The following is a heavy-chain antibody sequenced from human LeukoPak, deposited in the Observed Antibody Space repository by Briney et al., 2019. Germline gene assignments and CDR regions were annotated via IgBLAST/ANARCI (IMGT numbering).Heavy chain of an antibody. Sequence: ASVKVSCKASGYTFTSYYMHWVRQAPGQGLEWMGIINPSGGSTSYAQKFQGRVTMTRDTSTRTVYMELSSLRSEDTAVYYCARDCLIAAAGSYFDYGGQGTLVTVSS. V-gene: IGHV1-46*01. D-gene: IGHD6-13*01. CDR1: GYTFTSYY. CDR3: ARDCLIAAAGSYFDY. J-gene: IGHJ4*02. CDR2: INPSGGST.